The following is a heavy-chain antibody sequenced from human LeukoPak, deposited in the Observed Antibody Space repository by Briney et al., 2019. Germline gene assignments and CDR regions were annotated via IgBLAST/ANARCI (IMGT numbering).Heavy chain of an antibody. V-gene: IGHV3-53*01. D-gene: IGHD6-13*01. CDR2: LYSGGST. J-gene: IGHJ4*02. CDR3: ARGIAVAPIIFDY. Sequence: GGSLRLSCASSGFTFDYYGMSWVRQAPGKGLEWVSVLYSGGSTYYADSVKGRFTISRDNSKNTLYLQMNSLRAEDTAVYYCARGIAVAPIIFDYWGQGTLVTVSS. CDR1: GFTFDYYG.